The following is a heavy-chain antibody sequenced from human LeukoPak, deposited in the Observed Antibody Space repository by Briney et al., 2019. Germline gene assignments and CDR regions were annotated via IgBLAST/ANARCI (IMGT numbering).Heavy chain of an antibody. CDR3: AKVRAFAARTYCSGGSCYAPARGYFDY. CDR1: GFTFSSYS. J-gene: IGHJ4*02. CDR2: ISSSSSTI. Sequence: QTGGSLRLSCAASGFTFSSYSMNWVRQAPGKGLEWVSYISSSSSTIYYADSVKGRFTISRDNAKNSLYLQMNSLRAEDTAVYYCAKVRAFAARTYCSGGSCYAPARGYFDYWGQGTLVTVSS. D-gene: IGHD2-15*01. V-gene: IGHV3-48*01.